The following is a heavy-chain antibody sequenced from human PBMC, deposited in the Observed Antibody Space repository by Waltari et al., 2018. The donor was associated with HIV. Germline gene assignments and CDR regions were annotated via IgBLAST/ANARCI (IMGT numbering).Heavy chain of an antibody. V-gene: IGHV3-7*01. CDR3: ARIPPSYYYDSSGYFDY. Sequence: EVQLVESGGGLVQPGGSLRLSCAASGFTFSSYWMSWVRQAPGTGLGWVANIEQGGSEKYYVDSVQGRFTISRDNAKNSLYLQMNSLRAEDTAVYYCARIPPSYYYDSSGYFDYWGQGTLVTVSS. D-gene: IGHD3-22*01. CDR1: GFTFSSYW. CDR2: IEQGGSEK. J-gene: IGHJ4*02.